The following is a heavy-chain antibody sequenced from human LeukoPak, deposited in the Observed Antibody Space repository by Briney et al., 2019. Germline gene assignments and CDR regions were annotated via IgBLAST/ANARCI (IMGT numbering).Heavy chain of an antibody. Sequence: ASVRVSCKASGYTFTSYGISWVRQAPGQGLEWMGWISAYNGNTNYAQKLQGRVTMTTDTSTSTAYMELRSLRSDDTAVYYCARDPPYYDSNGYNYWGQGTLVTVSS. CDR3: ARDPPYYDSNGYNY. CDR2: ISAYNGNT. D-gene: IGHD3-22*01. J-gene: IGHJ4*02. V-gene: IGHV1-18*01. CDR1: GYTFTSYG.